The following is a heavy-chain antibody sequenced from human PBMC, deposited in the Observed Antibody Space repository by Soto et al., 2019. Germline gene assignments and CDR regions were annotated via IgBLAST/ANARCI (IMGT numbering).Heavy chain of an antibody. Sequence: SETLSLTCTVSGGSISSYYWSWIRQPPGKGLEWIGYIYYSGSTNYNPSLKSRVTISVDTSKNQFSLKLSSVTAADTAVYYCARSSGWYTCFDPWGQGTLVTVSS. V-gene: IGHV4-59*08. CDR3: ARSSGWYTCFDP. D-gene: IGHD6-19*01. CDR1: GGSISSYY. J-gene: IGHJ5*02. CDR2: IYYSGST.